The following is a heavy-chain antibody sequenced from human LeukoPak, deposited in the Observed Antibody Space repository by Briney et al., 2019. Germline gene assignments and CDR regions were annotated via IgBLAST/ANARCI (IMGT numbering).Heavy chain of an antibody. CDR3: TTGFHDYGDYVRFDY. CDR2: IKSKTDGGTT. Sequence: GGSLRLSRAASGFTFSNAWMSWVRQAPGKGLEWVGRIKSKTDGGTTDYAAPVKGRFTISRDDSKNTLYLQMNSLKTEDTAVYYCTTGFHDYGDYVRFDYWGQGTLVTVSS. CDR1: GFTFSNAW. D-gene: IGHD4-17*01. V-gene: IGHV3-15*01. J-gene: IGHJ4*02.